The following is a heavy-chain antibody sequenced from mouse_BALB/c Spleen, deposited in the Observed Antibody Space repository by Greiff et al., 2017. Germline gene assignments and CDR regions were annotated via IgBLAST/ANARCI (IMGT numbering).Heavy chain of an antibody. CDR1: GFNIKDTY. D-gene: IGHD2-2*01. J-gene: IGHJ4*01. V-gene: IGHV14-3*02. CDR2: IDPANGNT. CDR3: AREKWLRSRDAMDY. Sequence: VQLQQSGAELVKPGASVKLSCTASGFNIKDTYMHWVKQRPEQGLEWIGRIDPANGNTKYDPKFQGKATITADTSSNTAYLQLSILTSEDTAVYYCAREKWLRSRDAMDYWGQGTTVTVSS.